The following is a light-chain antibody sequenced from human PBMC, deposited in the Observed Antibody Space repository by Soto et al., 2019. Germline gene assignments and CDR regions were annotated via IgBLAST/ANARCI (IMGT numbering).Light chain of an antibody. CDR3: QQSYSPLPIT. V-gene: IGKV1-39*01. CDR1: QTISNY. CDR2: AAS. Sequence: DIQMTQSPSSLSASVGDRVTITCRASQTISNYLNWYQKKPGKAPKLLIYAASSLQRGVPSRFSGSGSGTDFTLTIGSLQPEDFATYYCQQSYSPLPITFGQGTRLEIK. J-gene: IGKJ5*01.